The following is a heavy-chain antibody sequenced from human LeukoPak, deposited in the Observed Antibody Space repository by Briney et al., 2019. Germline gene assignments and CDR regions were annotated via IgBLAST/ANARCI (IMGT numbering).Heavy chain of an antibody. Sequence: GGSLRLSCAASGFSFSAYWMTWVRQAPGTGLEWVANTNPAGTETYYVDPVKGRFTISRDNAKNLLYLQMNSLRAEDTAVYYCARFGYVAAVDLWGQGTLVTVSS. J-gene: IGHJ4*02. CDR1: GFSFSAYW. CDR3: ARFGYVAAVDL. V-gene: IGHV3-7*01. CDR2: TNPAGTET. D-gene: IGHD2-15*01.